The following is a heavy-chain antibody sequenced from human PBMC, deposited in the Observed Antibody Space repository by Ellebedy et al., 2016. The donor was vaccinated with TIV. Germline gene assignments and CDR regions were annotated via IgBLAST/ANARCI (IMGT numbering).Heavy chain of an antibody. CDR3: AKDSTDITMIVVVILDY. CDR1: GFTFRSYD. J-gene: IGHJ4*02. D-gene: IGHD3-22*01. V-gene: IGHV3-30*18. Sequence: PGGSLRLSCAASGFTFRSYDMHWVRQAPGKGLEWLTLLSYDGNNKYYADSVKGRFTISRDNSKNTLYLQMNSLRAEDTAVYYCAKDSTDITMIVVVILDYWGQGTLVTVSS. CDR2: LSYDGNNK.